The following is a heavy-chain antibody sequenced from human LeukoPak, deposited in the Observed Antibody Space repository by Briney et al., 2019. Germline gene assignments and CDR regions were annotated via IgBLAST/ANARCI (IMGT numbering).Heavy chain of an antibody. CDR1: GLTFSSYG. CDR2: IWYDGSNK. D-gene: IGHD2/OR15-2a*01. V-gene: IGHV3-33*01. CDR3: AREGPRGNSQFDY. J-gene: IGHJ4*02. Sequence: GGSLRLSCAASGLTFSSYGMHWVRQAPGKGLEWVALIWYDGSNKYYTDSVKGRLTISRDNSKNTLYLQMNSLRAEDTAIYYCAREGPRGNSQFDYWGQGTLVTVSS.